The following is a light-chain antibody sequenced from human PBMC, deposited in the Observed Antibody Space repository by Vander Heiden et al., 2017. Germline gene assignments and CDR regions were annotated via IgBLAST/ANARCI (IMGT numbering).Light chain of an antibody. CDR2: LGS. CDR1: QSLLHGNGYNY. V-gene: IGKV2-28*01. CDR3: MQTLQTPWT. J-gene: IGKJ1*01. Sequence: DILMTQSPLSLPVTPGEPASISCRSSQSLLHGNGYNYLHWYLQKPGQSPQLLIYLGSLRTSGVPDRFSGSGSGTDFTLKISRVEAEDVGVYYCMQTLQTPWTFGQGIKVEIK.